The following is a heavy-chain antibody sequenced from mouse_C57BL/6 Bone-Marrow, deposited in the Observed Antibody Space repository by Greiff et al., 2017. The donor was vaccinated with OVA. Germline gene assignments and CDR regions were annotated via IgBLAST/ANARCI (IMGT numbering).Heavy chain of an antibody. D-gene: IGHD1-1*01. J-gene: IGHJ1*03. CDR3: ARPSYYYGSRNWYFDV. CDR1: GFTFSDYG. CDR2: ISNLAYSI. V-gene: IGHV5-15*01. Sequence: EVQGVESGGGLVQPGGSLKLSCAASGFTFSDYGMAWVRQAPRKGPEWVAFISNLAYSIYYADTVTGRFTISRENAKNTLYLEMSSLRSEDTAMYYWARPSYYYGSRNWYFDVWGTGTTVTVSS.